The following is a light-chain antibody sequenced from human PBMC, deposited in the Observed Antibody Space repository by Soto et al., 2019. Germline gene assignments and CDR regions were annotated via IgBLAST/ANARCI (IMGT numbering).Light chain of an antibody. J-gene: IGKJ1*01. CDR3: QQFAISKT. V-gene: IGKV1-5*01. CDR1: HNIERW. Sequence: IQMTQSPSTLSASVGDRVTITCRASHNIERWMAWYQQKPGKAPSLLIFDASTLHSGVPSRFSGSGSGTDFTITISSLQPDDFETYYCQQFAISKTFGQGTKVDIK. CDR2: DAS.